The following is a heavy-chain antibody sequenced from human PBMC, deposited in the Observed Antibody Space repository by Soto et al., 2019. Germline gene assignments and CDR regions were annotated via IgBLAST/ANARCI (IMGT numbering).Heavy chain of an antibody. D-gene: IGHD3-3*01. Sequence: DVQLLESGGDLVQPGGSLRLSCAASGFTFSSYAMSWVSKAPGKGLEWVSSMSGAGRSSYDAESVKGRFTISRDNSKKTLYLQMNNLRAEDTALYYCAKGPIFGVENIYDYWGQGTLVTVSS. V-gene: IGHV3-23*01. CDR1: GFTFSSYA. CDR2: MSGAGRSS. J-gene: IGHJ4*02. CDR3: AKGPIFGVENIYDY.